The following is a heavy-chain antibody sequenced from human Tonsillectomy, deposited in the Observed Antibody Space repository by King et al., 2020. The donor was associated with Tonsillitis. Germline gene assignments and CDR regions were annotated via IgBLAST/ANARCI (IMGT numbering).Heavy chain of an antibody. CDR1: GFTFSSYW. V-gene: IGHV3-74*01. CDR3: ARVPNCDGGRFYSWIDP. Sequence: VQLVESGGGLVQPGGSQRLSCAASGFTFSSYWMHWVRQAPGKGLVGVSRINSDGSSTNYADSVKGRFTISRDNAKNTLFLQMNSLRAEDTAVYYCARVPNCDGGRFYSWIDPWGQGTLVTVSS. J-gene: IGHJ5*02. CDR2: INSDGSST. D-gene: IGHD2-15*01.